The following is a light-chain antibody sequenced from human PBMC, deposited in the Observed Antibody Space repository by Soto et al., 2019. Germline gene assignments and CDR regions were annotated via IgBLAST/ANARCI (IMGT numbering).Light chain of an antibody. J-gene: IGLJ2*01. V-gene: IGLV2-11*01. CDR1: SSDVGTYNF. Sequence: QSALTQPRSVSGSPGQSVTISCTGTSSDVGTYNFVSWYQQHPGKAPKLMIYDVSQRPSGVPDRFSGSKSGNTASLTISGLQAEDAYYYYGCSYAGSYTLVFGGGTKVTVL. CDR2: DVS. CDR3: CSYAGSYTLV.